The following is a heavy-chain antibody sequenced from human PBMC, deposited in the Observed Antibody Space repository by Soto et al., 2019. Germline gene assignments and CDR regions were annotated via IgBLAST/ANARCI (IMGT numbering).Heavy chain of an antibody. V-gene: IGHV1-69*13. CDR3: ARDSDIVVVPAAIDYYYYGMDV. Sequence: SVKVSCKASGGTFSSYAISWVRQAPGQGLEWMGGIIPIFGTANYAQKFQGRVTITADESTSTAYMELSSLRSEDTAVYYCARDSDIVVVPAAIDYYYYGMDVWGQGTTVPVSS. CDR1: GGTFSSYA. D-gene: IGHD2-2*01. J-gene: IGHJ6*02. CDR2: IIPIFGTA.